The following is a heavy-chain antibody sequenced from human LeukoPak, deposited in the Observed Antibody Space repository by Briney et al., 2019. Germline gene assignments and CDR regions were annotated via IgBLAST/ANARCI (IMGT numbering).Heavy chain of an antibody. CDR2: INHSGST. J-gene: IGHJ6*02. CDR3: ARSRGIAARPHYYYGMDV. CDR1: GGSFSGYY. V-gene: IGHV4-34*01. D-gene: IGHD6-6*01. Sequence: NPSETLSLTCAVYGGSFSGYYWSWICQPPGKGLEWIGEINHSGSTNYNPSLKSRVTISVDTSKNQFSLKLSSVTAADTAVYYCARSRGIAARPHYYYGMDVWGQGTTVTVSS.